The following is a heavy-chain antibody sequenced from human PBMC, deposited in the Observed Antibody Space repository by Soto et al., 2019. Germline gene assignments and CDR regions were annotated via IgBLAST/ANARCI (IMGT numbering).Heavy chain of an antibody. CDR1: GFTFSKSW. J-gene: IGHJ6*02. V-gene: IGHV3-74*01. CDR3: TKGGYDLIYYFGMDV. D-gene: IGHD5-12*01. Sequence: EVQLVESGGGLVQPGGSLRLSCAASGFTFSKSWMHWVRQAPGKGLVWVSRMNGEGSSTTYADSVEGRFSISRDNARNTLYLQMNSLRAEDTALYYCTKGGYDLIYYFGMDVWGQGTTVTVSS. CDR2: MNGEGSST.